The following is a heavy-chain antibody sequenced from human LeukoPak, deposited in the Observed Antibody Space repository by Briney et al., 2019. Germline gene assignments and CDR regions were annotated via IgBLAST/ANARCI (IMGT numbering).Heavy chain of an antibody. Sequence: PSETLSLTCTVSGGSISSGGYYWSWIRQHPGTGLEWIGYIYYSGSTYYNPSLKSRVTISVDTSKNQFSLKLSSVTAADTAVYYCARTDFGRSFDYWGQGTLVTVSS. V-gene: IGHV4-31*03. J-gene: IGHJ4*02. CDR3: ARTDFGRSFDY. CDR2: IYYSGST. CDR1: GGSISSGGYY. D-gene: IGHD3-3*01.